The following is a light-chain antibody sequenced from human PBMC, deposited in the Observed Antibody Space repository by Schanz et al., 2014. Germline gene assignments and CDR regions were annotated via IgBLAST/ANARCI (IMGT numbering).Light chain of an antibody. CDR3: QKYNSAPPFT. CDR1: QGISSY. V-gene: IGKV1-27*01. J-gene: IGKJ3*01. Sequence: IQLTQSPSSLSASVGDRVTITCRASQGISSYLAWYQQKPGKAPKLLIYAASTLQSGVPSRFSGSGSGTDFTLTISSLQPEDVATYYCQKYNSAPPFTFGPGTKVDIK. CDR2: AAS.